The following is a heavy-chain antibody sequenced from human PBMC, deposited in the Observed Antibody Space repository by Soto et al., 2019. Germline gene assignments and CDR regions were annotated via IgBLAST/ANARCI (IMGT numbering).Heavy chain of an antibody. J-gene: IGHJ6*02. Sequence: PGESLKISCKGSGYSFTSYWIGWVRQMPGKGLEWMGIIYPGDSDTRYSPSFQGQVTISADKSISTAYLQWSSLKASDTAMYYCARGTEQQLINMDGYYYYVMDVWGQGTTVTVSS. V-gene: IGHV5-51*01. CDR3: ARGTEQQLINMDGYYYYVMDV. CDR1: GYSFTSYW. D-gene: IGHD6-13*01. CDR2: IYPGDSDT.